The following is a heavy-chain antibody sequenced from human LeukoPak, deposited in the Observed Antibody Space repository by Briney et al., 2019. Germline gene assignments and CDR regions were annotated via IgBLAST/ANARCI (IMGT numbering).Heavy chain of an antibody. CDR1: GFTFSSYW. Sequence: PGGSLRLSCAASGFTFSSYWMHWVRQAPGKGLVWVSRINSDGSSTSYADSMKGRFTISRDNAKNTLYLQMNSLRAEDTAVYYCARGAVAGTKPYFDYWGQGTLVTVSS. CDR2: INSDGSST. V-gene: IGHV3-74*01. CDR3: ARGAVAGTKPYFDY. D-gene: IGHD6-19*01. J-gene: IGHJ4*02.